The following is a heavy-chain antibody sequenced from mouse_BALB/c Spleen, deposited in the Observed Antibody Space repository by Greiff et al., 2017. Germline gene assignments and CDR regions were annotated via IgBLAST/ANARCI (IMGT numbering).Heavy chain of an antibody. Sequence: QVQLQQSGAELAKPGASVKMSCKASGYTFTSYWMHWVKQRPGQGLEWIGYINPSTGYTEYNQKFKDKATLTADKSSSTAYMQLSSLTSEDSAVYYCARKKHYRYDGDYWGQGTTLTVSS. V-gene: IGHV1-7*01. D-gene: IGHD2-14*01. CDR3: ARKKHYRYDGDY. CDR1: GYTFTSYW. CDR2: INPSTGYT. J-gene: IGHJ2*01.